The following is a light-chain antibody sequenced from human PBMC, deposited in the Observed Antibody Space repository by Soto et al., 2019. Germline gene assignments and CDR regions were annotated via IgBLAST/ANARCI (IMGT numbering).Light chain of an antibody. J-gene: IGKJ4*01. V-gene: IGKV3D-15*01. Sequence: EIVMTQSPATLSVSAGERVTLSCRASQSVSSNLAWYQQKPGQAPSLLIYGASTRATGIPARFSGSGSGTEFTHTISSLQSEDFAVYFCQQYNNWPPLTFGGGTKVEIK. CDR2: GAS. CDR3: QQYNNWPPLT. CDR1: QSVSSN.